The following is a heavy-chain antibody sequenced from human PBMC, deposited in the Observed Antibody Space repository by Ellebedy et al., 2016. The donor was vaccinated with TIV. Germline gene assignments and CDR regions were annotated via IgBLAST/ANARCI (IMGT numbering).Heavy chain of an antibody. D-gene: IGHD6-19*01. Sequence: GGSLRLSCVASGFTFSNYWMSWVRQAPGKGLEWVANIQHDGSEKFYMDSVKGRFTISRDNAKSTLFLQLNSLRVEDSALYYCARIGSAWSWISWGQGTLVTVSS. CDR2: IQHDGSEK. J-gene: IGHJ4*02. CDR1: GFTFSNYW. CDR3: ARIGSAWSWIS. V-gene: IGHV3-7*01.